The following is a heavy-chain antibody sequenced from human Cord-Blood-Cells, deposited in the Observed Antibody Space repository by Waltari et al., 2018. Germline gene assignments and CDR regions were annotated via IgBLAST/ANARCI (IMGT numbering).Heavy chain of an antibody. CDR1: GYTLTELS. J-gene: IGHJ6*02. Sequence: QVQLVQSGAEVKKPGASVKVSCKVSGYTLTELSMHWVRQAPGKGLEWMGGFVPEDGETIYAQKFQGRVTMTEDTSTDTAYMELSSLRSEDTAVYYWATRSYYYYYYGMDVWGQGTTVTVSS. CDR2: FVPEDGET. V-gene: IGHV1-24*01. CDR3: ATRSYYYYYYGMDV. D-gene: IGHD1-26*01.